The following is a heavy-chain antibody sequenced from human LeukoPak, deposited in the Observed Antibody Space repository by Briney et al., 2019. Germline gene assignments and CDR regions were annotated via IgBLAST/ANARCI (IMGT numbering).Heavy chain of an antibody. J-gene: IGHJ5*02. D-gene: IGHD5-18*01. CDR1: GGSISSYY. CDR3: ARLSGYSYGYVAGSHRKHNWFDP. Sequence: SETLSLTCTVSGGSISSYYWSWIRQPPGKGLEWIGYIYYSGSTNYNPSLKSRVTISVDTSKNQFSLKLSSVTAADTAVYYCARLSGYSYGYVAGSHRKHNWFDPWGQGTLVTVSS. V-gene: IGHV4-59*08. CDR2: IYYSGST.